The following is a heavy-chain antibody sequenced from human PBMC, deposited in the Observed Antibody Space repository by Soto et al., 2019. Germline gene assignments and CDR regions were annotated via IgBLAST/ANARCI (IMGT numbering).Heavy chain of an antibody. D-gene: IGHD6-13*01. CDR2: IYYSGST. CDR1: GGSISSYY. Sequence: SETLSLTCTVSGGSISSYYWSWIRQPPGKGLEWIGYIYYSGSTNYNPSLKSRVTISVDTSKNQFSLKLSSVTAADTAVYYCARVPRGSWGGYYYYGMDVWGQGTTVTVSS. J-gene: IGHJ6*02. V-gene: IGHV4-59*01. CDR3: ARVPRGSWGGYYYYGMDV.